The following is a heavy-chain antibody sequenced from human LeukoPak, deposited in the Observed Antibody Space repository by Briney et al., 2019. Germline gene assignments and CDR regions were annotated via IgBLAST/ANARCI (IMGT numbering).Heavy chain of an antibody. CDR1: GGSLSSDSYY. Sequence: SETLSLTCIVSGGSLSSDSYYWGCLRQSPERGLEWIGSGYYSGSAYENPSLKSRVTISVDTSKNQFSLDLSSVSAAYTAVYYCARQGLWDLPSFHFWGQGSLLPVSS. D-gene: IGHD1-26*01. CDR2: GYYSGSA. J-gene: IGHJ4*02. CDR3: ARQGLWDLPSFHF. V-gene: IGHV4-39*01.